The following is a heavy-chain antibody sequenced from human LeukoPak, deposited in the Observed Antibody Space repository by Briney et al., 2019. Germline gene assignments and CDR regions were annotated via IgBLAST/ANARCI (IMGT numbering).Heavy chain of an antibody. CDR3: ARVATTSSKWSLDY. CDR2: INSDGSST. CDR1: GFTFSSYW. V-gene: IGHV3-74*01. D-gene: IGHD2-2*01. J-gene: IGHJ4*02. Sequence: GGSLRLSCAASGFTFSSYWMHWVRQAPGKGLVWVSRINSDGSSTSYADSVKGRFTISRDIAKSTLFLQMNSLRAEDTAVYYCARVATTSSKWSLDYWGEGTLVTVSS.